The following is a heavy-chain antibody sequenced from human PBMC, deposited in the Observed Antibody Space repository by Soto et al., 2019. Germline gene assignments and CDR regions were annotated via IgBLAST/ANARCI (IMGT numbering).Heavy chain of an antibody. CDR1: GFTFGNYG. Sequence: GGSLRLSCAASGFTFGNYGMYWVRQAPGKGLEWVSGISGGGGSTYYADSVKGRFTISRDPSKNTIFLEMNSLRAEDTAVYYCAKGFIVVVTVIRPDDAFDAWGQGTLVTVSS. V-gene: IGHV3-23*01. CDR3: AKGFIVVVTVIRPDDAFDA. CDR2: ISGGGGST. J-gene: IGHJ5*01. D-gene: IGHD2-21*02.